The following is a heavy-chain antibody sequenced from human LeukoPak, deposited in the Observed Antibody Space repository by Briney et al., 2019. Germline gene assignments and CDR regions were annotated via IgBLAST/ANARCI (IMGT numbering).Heavy chain of an antibody. CDR1: GVSISNYW. Sequence: SETLSLTCSVSGVSISNYWWSWIRQSPGRELGWIGHLHYSGSSSYNPSLRSRVTTSVDMSKNQFSLGLTSVTAADTAVYYCARNRPIMGITDACDFGGQGTMVTVSS. V-gene: IGHV4-59*01. D-gene: IGHD1-26*01. CDR3: ARNRPIMGITDACDF. CDR2: LHYSGSS. J-gene: IGHJ3*01.